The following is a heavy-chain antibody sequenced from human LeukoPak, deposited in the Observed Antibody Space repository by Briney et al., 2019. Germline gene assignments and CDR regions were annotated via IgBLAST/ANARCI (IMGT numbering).Heavy chain of an antibody. CDR1: GGSISSYY. CDR3: ARGRYCSADICSGGDAFDI. CDR2: IYTSGST. D-gene: IGHD2-15*01. V-gene: IGHV4-4*07. J-gene: IGHJ3*02. Sequence: NTSETQSLTCTVPGGSISSYYWSWIRQPAGKGLEWIGRIYTSGSTNYNPSLKSRVTMSVDTSKNQFSLKLSSVTAADTAVYYCARGRYCSADICSGGDAFDIWGQGTMVSVSS.